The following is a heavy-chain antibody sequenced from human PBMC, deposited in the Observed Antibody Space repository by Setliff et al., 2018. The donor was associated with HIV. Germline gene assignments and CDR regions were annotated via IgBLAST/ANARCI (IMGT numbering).Heavy chain of an antibody. Sequence: GESLKISCVASGFTFSDYELNWVRQAPGKRPEWLAYIGASGRTMYYADSVRGRFTVSRDNAKNSLYLQLNSLRDEDTAVYYCARDQSGPNPGIPDYFYGMDVWGQGTTVTV. CDR1: GFTFSDYE. J-gene: IGHJ6*02. D-gene: IGHD1-20*01. CDR3: ARDQSGPNPGIPDYFYGMDV. CDR2: IGASGRTM. V-gene: IGHV3-48*03.